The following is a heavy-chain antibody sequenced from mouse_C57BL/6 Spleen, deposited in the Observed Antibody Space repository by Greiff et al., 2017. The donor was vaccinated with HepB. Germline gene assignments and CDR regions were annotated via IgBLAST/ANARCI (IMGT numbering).Heavy chain of an antibody. CDR1: GYTFTGYW. D-gene: IGHD1-1*01. CDR3: ARNYYGSSYAGAAY. J-gene: IGHJ3*01. V-gene: IGHV1-9*01. Sequence: QVQLQQSGAELMKPGASVKLSCKATGYTFTGYWIEWVKQRPGHGLEWIGEILPGCGSADYKEQFKGKATFTADTASNTAYMQLSSLTTEVSAIYYCARNYYGSSYAGAAYGGQGTLVTDSA. CDR2: ILPGCGSA.